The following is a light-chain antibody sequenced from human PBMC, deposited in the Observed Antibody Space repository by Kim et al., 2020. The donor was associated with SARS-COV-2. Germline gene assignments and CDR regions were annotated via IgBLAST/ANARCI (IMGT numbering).Light chain of an antibody. J-gene: IGLJ1*01. CDR2: GNS. Sequence: QMVTISCTGSSSNVGAVYDVHWYQQLPGTAPKLLIYGNSNRPSGVPDRFSGSKSGTSASLAITGLQAEDEADYYCQSYDSSLSGYVFGSGTKVTVL. V-gene: IGLV1-40*01. CDR1: SSNVGAVYD. CDR3: QSYDSSLSGYV.